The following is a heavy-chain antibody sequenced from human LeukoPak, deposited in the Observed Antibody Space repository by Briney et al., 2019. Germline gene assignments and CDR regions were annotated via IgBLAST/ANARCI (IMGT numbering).Heavy chain of an antibody. V-gene: IGHV4-4*09. D-gene: IGHD4-17*01. Sequence: PSENLSFNCTVSGDSFSGHYWGWIRQPPGKGLECLGYMHTSEGTAYNPSLKSRLTISIDPSRNQFSLTMHSVTAANTAVYYYARHVYGKGMYVWGKGATVTVST. CDR1: GDSFSGHY. CDR2: MHTSEGT. J-gene: IGHJ6*04. CDR3: ARHVYGKGMYV.